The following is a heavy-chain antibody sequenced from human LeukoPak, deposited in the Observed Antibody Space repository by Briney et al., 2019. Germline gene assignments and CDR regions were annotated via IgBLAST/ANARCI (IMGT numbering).Heavy chain of an antibody. D-gene: IGHD2-2*01. Sequence: GGSLRLSCAASGFPFSSYGMHWARQAPGKGLEWVAVISYDGSNKYYADSVKGRFTFSRDNSKNTLYLQMSSLRAEDTAVYYCAKEKGIYCSSIDCSPGMDVWGQGTTVTVSS. J-gene: IGHJ6*02. V-gene: IGHV3-30*18. CDR2: ISYDGSNK. CDR3: AKEKGIYCSSIDCSPGMDV. CDR1: GFPFSSYG.